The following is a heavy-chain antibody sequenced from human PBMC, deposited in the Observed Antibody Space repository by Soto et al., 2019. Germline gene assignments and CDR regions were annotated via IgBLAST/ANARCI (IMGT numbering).Heavy chain of an antibody. D-gene: IGHD3-22*01. Sequence: SETLSLSCTVAGCSISSSSYYWGWIRQPPGKRLEWIGSIYYSGSTYYNPSLKSRVTISVDTSKNQFSLKLSSVTAADTAVYYCARAAYYYDSSGYPSYWYFDLWGRGTLVTVS. CDR1: GCSISSSSYY. J-gene: IGHJ2*01. CDR2: IYYSGST. V-gene: IGHV4-39*01. CDR3: ARAAYYYDSSGYPSYWYFDL.